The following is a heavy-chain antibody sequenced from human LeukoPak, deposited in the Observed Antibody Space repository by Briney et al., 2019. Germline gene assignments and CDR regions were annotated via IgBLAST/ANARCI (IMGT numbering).Heavy chain of an antibody. J-gene: IGHJ4*02. CDR3: AREINGDYGFDY. CDR2: IYYSGST. V-gene: IGHV4-59*01. Sequence: KPSETLSLTCAVYGGSFSSYYWSWIRQPPGKGLEWIGYIYYSGSTNYNPSLKSRVTISVDASKNQFSLKLSSVTAADTAVYYCAREINGDYGFDYWGQGTLVTVSS. D-gene: IGHD4-17*01. CDR1: GGSFSSYY.